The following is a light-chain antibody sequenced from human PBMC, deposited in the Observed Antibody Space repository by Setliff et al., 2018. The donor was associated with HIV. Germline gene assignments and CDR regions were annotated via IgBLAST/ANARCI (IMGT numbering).Light chain of an antibody. CDR3: CSYAGSYTRYV. CDR2: DVS. Sequence: QSVLTQPRSVSGSPGQSVTISCTGTSSDVGGYNYVSWYQQHPGKAPTLMIYDVSKRPSGVPDRFSGSKSGNTASLTISGLQAEDEADYSCCSYAGSYTRYVFGTGTKVTVL. J-gene: IGLJ1*01. V-gene: IGLV2-11*01. CDR1: SSDVGGYNY.